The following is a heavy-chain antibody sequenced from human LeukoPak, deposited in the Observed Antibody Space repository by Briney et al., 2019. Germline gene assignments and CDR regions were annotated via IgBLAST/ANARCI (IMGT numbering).Heavy chain of an antibody. CDR1: GFTFDDYA. CDR3: ARAWRIAAAAGP. V-gene: IGHV3-9*01. D-gene: IGHD6-13*01. J-gene: IGHJ5*02. CDR2: ISWNSGSI. Sequence: PGGSLRLSCAASGFTFDDYAMHWVRQAPGKGLEWVSGISWNSGSIGYADSVKGRFTISRDNAKNSLYLQMNSLRAEDTAVYYCARAWRIAAAAGPWGQGTLVTVSS.